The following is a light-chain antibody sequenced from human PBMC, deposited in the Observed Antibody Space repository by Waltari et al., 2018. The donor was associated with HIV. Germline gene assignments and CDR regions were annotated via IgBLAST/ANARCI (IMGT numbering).Light chain of an antibody. CDR1: QDIDNW. CDR3: QQYNTYWT. CDR2: EAS. J-gene: IGKJ1*01. V-gene: IGKV1-5*03. Sequence: DIQMTQSPSTLSASVGDRVTITCRASQDIDNWLAWYQQKPGKAPKLLIYEASNLESGVPSRFSGSGSGTEFTLTITSLQPDDFATYYGQQYNTYWTFGQGTNVEIQ.